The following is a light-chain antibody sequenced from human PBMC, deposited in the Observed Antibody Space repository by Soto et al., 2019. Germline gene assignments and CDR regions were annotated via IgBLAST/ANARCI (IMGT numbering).Light chain of an antibody. CDR3: QQRSIWPPSWT. Sequence: VLTQSPATLSLSPGDRATLSCGASQSVTSTLAWYQQKPGQAPRLLIYDTSNRATGIPARFSGSGSGTDFTLTISSLEPEDFAVYYCQQRSIWPPSWTFGQGTKVDIK. J-gene: IGKJ1*01. CDR1: QSVTST. V-gene: IGKV3-11*01. CDR2: DTS.